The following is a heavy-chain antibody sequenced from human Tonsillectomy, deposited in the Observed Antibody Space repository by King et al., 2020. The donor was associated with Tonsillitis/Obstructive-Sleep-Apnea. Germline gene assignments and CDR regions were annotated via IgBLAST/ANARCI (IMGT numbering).Heavy chain of an antibody. CDR3: ARAGRRDGYNGFDY. D-gene: IGHD5-24*01. CDR1: GGSVRSVHYY. Sequence: QLQESGPGLVKPSETLSLNCSVSGGSVRSVHYYWNWIRQPPGKGLEWLGYVYGSGGTDYNPSLKSRITLSMDMSKNLFSLKLNSMTAADTAMYYCARAGRRDGYNGFDYWGQGTLVTVSS. V-gene: IGHV4-61*03. CDR2: VYGSGGT. J-gene: IGHJ4*02.